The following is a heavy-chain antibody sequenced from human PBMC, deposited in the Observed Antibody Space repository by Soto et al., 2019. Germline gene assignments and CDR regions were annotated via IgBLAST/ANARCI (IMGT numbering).Heavy chain of an antibody. CDR3: ARHLTYCSAGSCYSDFPYYGMDV. CDR2: IFYSGST. D-gene: IGHD2-15*01. V-gene: IGHV4-39*01. Sequence: SDTLSLTCTVPGLSITSSSYYWGWIRQPPGKGLEWIGSIFYSGSTYYNPSLKSRVTISVDTSKNQFSLKLSSVTAADTAVYYCARHLTYCSAGSCYSDFPYYGMDVWGQGTTIT. CDR1: GLSITSSSYY. J-gene: IGHJ6*02.